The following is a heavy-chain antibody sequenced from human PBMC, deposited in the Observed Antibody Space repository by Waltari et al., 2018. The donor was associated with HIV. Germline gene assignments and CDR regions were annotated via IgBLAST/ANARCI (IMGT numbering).Heavy chain of an antibody. CDR3: ARGVSIVRGVMIRGHMDV. Sequence: VPLVQSGADMSKPGASVTVSCRASGYTCSAYTISWVRQAPGQGREWMGWISGYNGNKNYAQKFQGRVNMAKDTATSTAHMELKSLRSDDTAVYYCARGVSIVRGVMIRGHMDVWGQGTTVTVSS. J-gene: IGHJ6*02. V-gene: IGHV1-18*01. D-gene: IGHD3-10*01. CDR1: GYTCSAYT. CDR2: ISGYNGNK.